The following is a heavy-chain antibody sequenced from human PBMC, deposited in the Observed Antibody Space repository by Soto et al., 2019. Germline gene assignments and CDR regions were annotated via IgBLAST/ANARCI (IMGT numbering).Heavy chain of an antibody. CDR1: GYSFRRYT. Sequence: QVQLVSSGAEVKKPGSSVKVSCKASGYSFRRYTISWVRQAPGQGLEWLGRIIPVPGTANYAQKFQGRVTITADKSTGTAYLEVSSLTSQDTAVYYCAREADSSYSFDYWGQGTLVTVSS. D-gene: IGHD6-6*01. V-gene: IGHV1-69*08. CDR2: IIPVPGTA. J-gene: IGHJ4*02. CDR3: AREADSSYSFDY.